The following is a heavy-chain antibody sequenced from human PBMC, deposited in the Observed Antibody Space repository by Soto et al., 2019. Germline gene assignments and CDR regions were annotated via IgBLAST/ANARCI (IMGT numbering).Heavy chain of an antibody. CDR1: GFTFSGYY. Sequence: GGSLRLSCEASGFTFSGYYMTWIRQPPGKGLEWIAYFSSSGYTIRYADSVEGRFNVSRADDKKTLYLQMNSLRAEDTAVYYCAKGRGGRSEDWGQGTLVTVSS. CDR2: FSSSGYTI. CDR3: AKGRGGRSED. D-gene: IGHD3-3*01. V-gene: IGHV3-11*01. J-gene: IGHJ4*02.